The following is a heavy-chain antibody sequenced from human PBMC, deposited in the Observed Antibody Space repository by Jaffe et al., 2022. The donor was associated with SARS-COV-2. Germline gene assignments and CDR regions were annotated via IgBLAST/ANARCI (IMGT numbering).Heavy chain of an antibody. CDR3: ARDWHSGYSYGYRPRPGGHYYYGMDV. CDR1: GGTFSSYA. CDR2: IIPIFGTA. Sequence: QVQLVQSGAEVKKPGSSVKVSCKASGGTFSSYAISWVRQAPGQGLEWMGGIIPIFGTANYAQKFQGRVTITADESTSTAYMELSSLRSEDTAVYYCARDWHSGYSYGYRPRPGGHYYYGMDVWGQGTTVTVSS. V-gene: IGHV1-69*01. J-gene: IGHJ6*02. D-gene: IGHD5-18*01.